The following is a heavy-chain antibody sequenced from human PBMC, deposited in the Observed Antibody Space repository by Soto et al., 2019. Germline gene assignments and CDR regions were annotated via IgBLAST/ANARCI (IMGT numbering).Heavy chain of an antibody. CDR3: ARSPRSQRYCSGGSCYYFDY. V-gene: IGHV3-33*01. J-gene: IGHJ4*02. D-gene: IGHD2-15*01. CDR2: IWYDGSNK. Sequence: QVQLVESGGGVVQPGRSLRLSCAASGFTFSSYGMHWVRQAPGKGLEWEAVIWYDGSNKYYADSVKGRFTISRDNSKNTLYLQMNSLRAEDTAVYYCARSPRSQRYCSGGSCYYFDYWGQGTLVTVSS. CDR1: GFTFSSYG.